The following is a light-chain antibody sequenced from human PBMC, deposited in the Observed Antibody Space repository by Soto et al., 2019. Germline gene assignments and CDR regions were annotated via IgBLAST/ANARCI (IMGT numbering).Light chain of an antibody. J-gene: IGLJ2*01. CDR1: SGHSSYI. CDR2: LEDTGIY. V-gene: IGLV4-60*02. CDR3: ETWDRNTVV. Sequence: QTVVTQSSSASASLGSSVKLTCTLSSGHSSYIIAWHQQQPGKAPRYLMKLEDTGIYNKGSGVPDRFSGSSSGADRYLTISTLQFEDEADYYCETWDRNTVVFGGGTKVTVL.